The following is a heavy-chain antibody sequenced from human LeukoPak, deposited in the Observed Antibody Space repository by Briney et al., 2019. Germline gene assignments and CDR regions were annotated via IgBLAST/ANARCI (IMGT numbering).Heavy chain of an antibody. CDR3: ARSYTNLGYFDY. Sequence: ASVKVSCKASGYAFTDYYMHWVRQAPGQGLEWMGWINPNSGGTNYAQKFQGRVTMTRDTSINTAYMELSRLTSDDTAVYYCARSYTNLGYFDYWGQGTLVTVSS. CDR1: GYAFTDYY. J-gene: IGHJ4*02. CDR2: INPNSGGT. D-gene: IGHD1-14*01. V-gene: IGHV1-2*02.